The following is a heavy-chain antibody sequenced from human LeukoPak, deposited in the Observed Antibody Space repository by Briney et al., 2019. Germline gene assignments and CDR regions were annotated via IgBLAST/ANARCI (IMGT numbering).Heavy chain of an antibody. J-gene: IGHJ5*02. CDR2: INHSGST. CDR1: GGSFSGYY. CDR3: ARRLTQYDCFDP. V-gene: IGHV4-34*01. Sequence: PSETLSLTCAVYGGSFSGYYWSWIRQPSGKGLEWIGEINHSGSTNYNPSLKSRVTISVDTSKNQFSLKLSSVTAADTAVYYCARRLTQYDCFDPWGQGILVTVSS. D-gene: IGHD2-2*01.